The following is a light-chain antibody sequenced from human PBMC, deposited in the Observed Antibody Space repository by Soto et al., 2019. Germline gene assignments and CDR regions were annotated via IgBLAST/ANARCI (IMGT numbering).Light chain of an antibody. CDR1: ESIRTW. Sequence: DIQMTQSPSTLSASLGDRVIITCRASESIRTWLAWYQHKPGKAPKFLIYDASSLESGVPSRFSGSGSGTEFTLTISNLQPDDFATYFCQQYNNYPRTFGQGTLLEIK. CDR3: QQYNNYPRT. V-gene: IGKV1-5*01. CDR2: DAS. J-gene: IGKJ5*01.